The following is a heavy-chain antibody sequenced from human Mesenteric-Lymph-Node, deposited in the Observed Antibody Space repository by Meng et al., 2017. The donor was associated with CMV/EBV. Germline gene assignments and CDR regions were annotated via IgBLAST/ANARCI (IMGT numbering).Heavy chain of an antibody. J-gene: IGHJ2*01. CDR3: TRSPLLYWYFDL. Sequence: ASVKVSCKASGYTFTDYYIHWVRQAPGQGLEWIGWINPNSGLTSYGLRFQGRVTVTRDTSINTAYMDLHRLTIDDTAVYYCTRSPLLYWYFDLWGHGTLVTVSS. CDR1: GYTFTDYY. CDR2: INPNSGLT. V-gene: IGHV1-2*02.